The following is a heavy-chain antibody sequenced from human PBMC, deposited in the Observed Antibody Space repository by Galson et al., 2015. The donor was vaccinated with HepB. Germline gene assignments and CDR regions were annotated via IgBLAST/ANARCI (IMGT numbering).Heavy chain of an antibody. D-gene: IGHD6-19*01. CDR3: ARLGQQWLVFDP. J-gene: IGHJ5*02. CDR1: GGSISSYY. V-gene: IGHV4-59*08. Sequence: SETLSLTCTVSGGSISSYYWSWIRQPPGKGLEWIGYIYYSGSTNYNPSLKSRVTISVDTSKNQFSLKLSSVTAADTAVYYCARLGQQWLVFDPWGQGTLVTVSS. CDR2: IYYSGST.